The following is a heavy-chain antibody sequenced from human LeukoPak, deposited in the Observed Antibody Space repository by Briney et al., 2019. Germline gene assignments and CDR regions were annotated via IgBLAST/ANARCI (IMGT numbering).Heavy chain of an antibody. CDR2: ISSSGSTI. V-gene: IGHV3-11*01. Sequence: PGGSLRLSCAASGFTFSNYAMIWIRQAPGKGLEWVSYISSSGSTIYYADSVRGRFTISRDNAKNSLYLQMNSLRAEDTAVYYCARDGYSGSCPCYGLWGQGTLVTVSS. CDR3: ARDGYSGSCPCYGL. D-gene: IGHD5-12*01. CDR1: GFTFSNYA. J-gene: IGHJ4*02.